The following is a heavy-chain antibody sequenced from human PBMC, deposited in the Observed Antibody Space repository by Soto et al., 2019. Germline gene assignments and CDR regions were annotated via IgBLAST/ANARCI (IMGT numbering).Heavy chain of an antibody. CDR1: GFTFSSYW. J-gene: IGHJ5*02. V-gene: IGHV3-7*03. Sequence: GGSLRLSCAVSGFTFSSYWMSWVRQAPRKGLEWVANIKQDGSEKYYVDSVKGRFTISRDNAKNSLYLQMNSLRAEDTAVYYCARDYYGSGSYYNDVNWFDPWGQGTLVTVSS. CDR2: IKQDGSEK. D-gene: IGHD3-10*01. CDR3: ARDYYGSGSYYNDVNWFDP.